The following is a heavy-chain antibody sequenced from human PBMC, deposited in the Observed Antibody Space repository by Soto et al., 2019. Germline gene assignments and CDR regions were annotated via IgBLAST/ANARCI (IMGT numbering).Heavy chain of an antibody. CDR1: GFTFSSYA. D-gene: IGHD3-10*01. V-gene: IGHV3-23*01. CDR2: ISGSGGTT. J-gene: IGHJ5*02. Sequence: EVQLLESGGGLVQPGGSLRLSCAASGFTFSSYAMSWVRQAPGKGLEWVSGISGSGGTTYHAESVKGRFTISRDNSKNTLYLQMNSLRAEDTAVYYCAKDEDGSGSYYKGPYDPWGQGTLVTVSS. CDR3: AKDEDGSGSYYKGPYDP.